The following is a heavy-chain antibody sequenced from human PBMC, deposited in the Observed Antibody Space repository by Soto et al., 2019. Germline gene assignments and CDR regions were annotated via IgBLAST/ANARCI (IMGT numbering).Heavy chain of an antibody. CDR2: IYWDDDK. CDR3: AHYVSTGPAGWFDP. CDR1: GLSLSTSGEA. Sequence: QITLKESGPTLVKPTQTLTLTCTFSGLSLSTSGEAVGWIRQPPGKALEWLALIYWDDDKRYNPTLKTRLTITKDPSKNQVVLTLTNMDPVDTATYYCAHYVSTGPAGWFDPWGQGILVTVSS. J-gene: IGHJ5*02. D-gene: IGHD3-9*01. V-gene: IGHV2-5*02.